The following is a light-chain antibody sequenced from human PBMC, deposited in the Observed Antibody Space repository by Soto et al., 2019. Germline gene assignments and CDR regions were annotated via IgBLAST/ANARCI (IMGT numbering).Light chain of an antibody. Sequence: EAVLTQSPATLSVSPGEGATLSCSASQNVATNLAWYQQRPGQAPRLLIYGASKRAIGLPARFSGSGSGTEFTLTITSLQSEDFAVYYCQQYNNWSQTFGQGTKVDIK. CDR2: GAS. V-gene: IGKV3-15*01. CDR1: QNVATN. CDR3: QQYNNWSQT. J-gene: IGKJ1*01.